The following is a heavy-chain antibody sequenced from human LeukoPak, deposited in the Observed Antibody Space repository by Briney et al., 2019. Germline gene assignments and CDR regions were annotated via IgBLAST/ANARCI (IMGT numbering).Heavy chain of an antibody. Sequence: ASVKVSCKASGYTFTDYYMHWVRQAPGQGLEWMGWINPHSGGTDHAQKFQGRVTMTRDTSISTAYMELSRLRSDDTAVYYCASRGIAVAGGSYFDYWGQGTLVTVSS. CDR3: ASRGIAVAGGSYFDY. D-gene: IGHD6-19*01. V-gene: IGHV1-2*02. J-gene: IGHJ4*02. CDR1: GYTFTDYY. CDR2: INPHSGGT.